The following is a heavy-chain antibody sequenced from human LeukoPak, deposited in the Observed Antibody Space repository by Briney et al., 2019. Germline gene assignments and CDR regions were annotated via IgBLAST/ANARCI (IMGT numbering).Heavy chain of an antibody. Sequence: PGRSLRLSCAASGFTFSSYAMHWVRQAPGKGLEWVAVISYDGSNKYYADSVKGRFTISRDNSKNTLYLQMNSLRAEDTAVYYCARDHRSGSGYSYEDASYYDSFLGIGFDYWGQGTLVTVSS. CDR2: ISYDGSNK. J-gene: IGHJ4*02. D-gene: IGHD5-18*01. CDR3: ARDHRSGSGYSYEDASYYDSFLGIGFDY. V-gene: IGHV3-30*04. CDR1: GFTFSSYA.